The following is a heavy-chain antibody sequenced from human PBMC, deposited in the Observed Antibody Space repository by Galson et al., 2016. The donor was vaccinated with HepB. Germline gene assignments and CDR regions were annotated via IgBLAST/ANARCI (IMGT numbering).Heavy chain of an antibody. D-gene: IGHD1-1*01. CDR2: IYAGDSET. CDR3: ARQRRNYGMDV. CDR1: GFSFATHW. J-gene: IGHJ6*02. Sequence: SGAEVKKPGESLKISCKTSGFSFATHWIAWVRQMPGKGLEWMGIIYAGDSETRYSPPFQGQVTISVDKSTAVAYLQWNSLRASDSARYYCARQRRNYGMDVWGQGTTVTVSS. V-gene: IGHV5-51*01.